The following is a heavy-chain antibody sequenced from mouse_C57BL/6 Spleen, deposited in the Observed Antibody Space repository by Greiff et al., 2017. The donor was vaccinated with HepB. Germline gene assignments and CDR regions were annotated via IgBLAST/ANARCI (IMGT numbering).Heavy chain of an antibody. CDR2: ISDGGSYT. CDR3: ARGARAWFAY. V-gene: IGHV5-4*01. Sequence: EVHLVESGGGLVKPGGSLKLSCAASGFTFSSYAMSWVRQTPEKRLEWVATISDGGSYTYYPDNVKGRFTISRDNAKNNLYLQMSHLKSEDTAMYYCARGARAWFAYWGQGTLVTVSA. CDR1: GFTFSSYA. J-gene: IGHJ3*01.